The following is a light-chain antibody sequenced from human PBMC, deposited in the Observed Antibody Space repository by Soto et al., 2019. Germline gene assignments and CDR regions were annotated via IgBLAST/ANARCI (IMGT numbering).Light chain of an antibody. CDR1: QSVSSY. CDR2: DAS. Sequence: EVVLTQSPATLSLSPGERAALSCRASQSVSSYLAWYQQQPGQAPRLLIYDASKRATGIPARFSGSGSGTDFTLTISSLEPEDFAVYFCQQRSNWPSTFGGGTKVEI. CDR3: QQRSNWPST. J-gene: IGKJ4*01. V-gene: IGKV3-11*01.